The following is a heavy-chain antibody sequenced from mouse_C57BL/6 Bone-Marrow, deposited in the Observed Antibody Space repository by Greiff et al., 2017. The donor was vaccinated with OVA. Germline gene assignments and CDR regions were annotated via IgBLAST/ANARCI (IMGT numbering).Heavy chain of an antibody. Sequence: EVKLVESGGGLVQPGGSLKLSCAASGFTFSDYYMYWVRQTPEKRLEWVAYISNGGGSTYYLDTVKGRFTISRDNAKNTLYLQMSRLKSEDTAMYYCARQGGYYVYAMDYWGQGTSVTVSS. CDR3: ARQGGYYVYAMDY. CDR2: ISNGGGST. V-gene: IGHV5-12*01. D-gene: IGHD2-3*01. CDR1: GFTFSDYY. J-gene: IGHJ4*01.